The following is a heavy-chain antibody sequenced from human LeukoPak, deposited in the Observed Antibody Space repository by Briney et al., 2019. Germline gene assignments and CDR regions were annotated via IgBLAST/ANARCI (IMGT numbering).Heavy chain of an antibody. V-gene: IGHV1-46*01. Sequence: APVKVSCKASGYTFTSYYMHWVRQAPGQGLEWMGINNPSGGSTSYAQKFQGRVTMTRDTSTSTVYMELSSLRSEDTAVYYCARDQLVVVPAAIGANAFDIWGQGTMVTVSS. CDR2: NNPSGGST. CDR1: GYTFTSYY. CDR3: ARDQLVVVPAAIGANAFDI. J-gene: IGHJ3*02. D-gene: IGHD2-2*01.